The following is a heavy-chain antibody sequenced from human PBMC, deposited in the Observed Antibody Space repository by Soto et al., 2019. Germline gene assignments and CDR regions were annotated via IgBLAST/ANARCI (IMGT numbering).Heavy chain of an antibody. D-gene: IGHD6-19*01. Sequence: VSVKVSCKVSGYTLTELSMHWVRQAPGKGLEWMGGFDPEDGETIYAQKFQGRVTMTEDTSTDTAYMELSSLRSEDTAVYYCATLGSGWYYSDYWGQGTLVTVSS. J-gene: IGHJ4*02. CDR3: ATLGSGWYYSDY. V-gene: IGHV1-24*01. CDR1: GYTLTELS. CDR2: FDPEDGET.